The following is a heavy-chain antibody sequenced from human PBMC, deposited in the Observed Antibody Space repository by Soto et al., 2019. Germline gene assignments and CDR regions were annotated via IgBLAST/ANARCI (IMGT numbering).Heavy chain of an antibody. V-gene: IGHV2-5*02. D-gene: IGHD5-18*01. Sequence: SGPTLVNPTQTLTLTCTFSGFSLSTNGVGVGWIRQPPGKAPEWVALIYWDDDKRYSPSLKGRLTITKNTSKNQVVLTMTNMKPVDTAIYYCAHLPWKQLWPRAPVVYWGQGTPVTVSS. J-gene: IGHJ4*02. CDR1: GFSLSTNGVG. CDR3: AHLPWKQLWPRAPVVY. CDR2: IYWDDDK.